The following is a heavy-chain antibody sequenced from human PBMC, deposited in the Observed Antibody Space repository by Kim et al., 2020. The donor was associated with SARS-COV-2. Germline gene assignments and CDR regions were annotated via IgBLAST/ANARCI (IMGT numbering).Heavy chain of an antibody. CDR1: GYSISSGYY. V-gene: IGHV4-38-2*02. Sequence: SETLSLTCTVSGYSISSGYYWGWIRQPPGKGLEWIGSIYHSGSTYYNPSLKSRVTISVDTSKNQFSLKLSSVTAADTAVYYCARGRYSLAGHAFDIWGQGTMVTVSS. CDR3: ARGRYSLAGHAFDI. J-gene: IGHJ3*02. CDR2: IYHSGST. D-gene: IGHD6-19*01.